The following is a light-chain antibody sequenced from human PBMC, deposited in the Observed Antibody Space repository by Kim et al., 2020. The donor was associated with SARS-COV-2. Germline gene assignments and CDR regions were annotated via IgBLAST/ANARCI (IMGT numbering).Light chain of an antibody. Sequence: GQRVTVTCSGNSSNIGPNYFYWYQHFPGTAPKLLIFRNYQRPSGVPDRFSGSKSGTSASLAIIGLRSEDEADYHCAAWDDSLSGWVFGGGTKVTVL. V-gene: IGLV1-47*01. CDR3: AAWDDSLSGWV. CDR1: SSNIGPNY. J-gene: IGLJ3*02. CDR2: RNY.